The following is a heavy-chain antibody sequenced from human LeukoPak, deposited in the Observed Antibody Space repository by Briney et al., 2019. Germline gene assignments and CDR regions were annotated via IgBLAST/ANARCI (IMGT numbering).Heavy chain of an antibody. J-gene: IGHJ4*02. CDR2: ISSSSSYI. Sequence: GGSLRLSCAASGFTFSSYSMNWVRQAPGKGLEWVSSISSSSSYIYYADSVKGRFTISRDNAKNSLYLQMNSLRAEDTAVYYCARQSGRIAEDYWGQGTLVTVSS. CDR1: GFTFSSYS. D-gene: IGHD6-13*01. V-gene: IGHV3-21*01. CDR3: ARQSGRIAEDY.